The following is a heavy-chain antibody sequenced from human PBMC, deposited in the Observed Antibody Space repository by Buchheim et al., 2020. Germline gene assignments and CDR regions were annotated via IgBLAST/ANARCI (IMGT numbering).Heavy chain of an antibody. D-gene: IGHD5-12*01. CDR3: ARDNGIYTGYDSYYFDY. CDR2: IYTSGST. V-gene: IGHV4-4*07. J-gene: IGHJ4*02. CDR1: GGSMNSYY. Sequence: VQLQESGPGLVKPSETLSLTCSVSGGSMNSYYWSWIRQPAGKGLEWIGRIYTSGSTNYNPSLKSRVTMSVDTSKNQFPFKLTSVTAADTAVYYCARDNGIYTGYDSYYFDYWGQGT.